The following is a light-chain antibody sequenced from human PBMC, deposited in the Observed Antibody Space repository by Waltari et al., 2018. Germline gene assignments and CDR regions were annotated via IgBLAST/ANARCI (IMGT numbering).Light chain of an antibody. CDR3: VLYMSRDIL. J-gene: IGLJ3*02. V-gene: IGLV8-61*01. CDR1: SVSVADSHY. Sequence: QTVVTQEHSFSVSPGGTVTLTLGLSSVSVADSHYPSWYQQTPGQPPRVLIYSTNTRSSGVPDRFSGSILGNKAALTITGAQADDEAAYYCVLYMSRDILFGGGTKLTVL. CDR2: STN.